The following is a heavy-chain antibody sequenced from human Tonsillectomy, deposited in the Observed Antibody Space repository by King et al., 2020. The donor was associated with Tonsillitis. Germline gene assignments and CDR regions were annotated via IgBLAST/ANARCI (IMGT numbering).Heavy chain of an antibody. J-gene: IGHJ3*01. D-gene: IGHD3-16*01. CDR1: GYTFTGYY. Sequence: QLVQSGAEVKKPGASVKVSCKASGYTFTGYYMHWVRQAPGQGLEWMGWINPNNGGTNYAQKFQGRVTMTGDTSISTAYMELSRLRSDDTAVYYCAREIWDESETGTWGQGTMVTVSS. V-gene: IGHV1-2*02. CDR3: AREIWDESETGT. CDR2: INPNNGGT.